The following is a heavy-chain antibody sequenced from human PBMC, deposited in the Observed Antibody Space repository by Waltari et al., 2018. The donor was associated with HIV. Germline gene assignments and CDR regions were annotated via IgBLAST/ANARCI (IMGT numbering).Heavy chain of an antibody. J-gene: IGHJ4*02. CDR3: ARATWAKTKAGWDRYFDK. CDR2: MYVSGNT. CDR1: GDSISSGSYY. D-gene: IGHD3-9*01. V-gene: IGHV4-61*02. Sequence: QVQLQESGPRLVNPSETLSLSCTVSGDSISSGSYYWSWIRQPAGEGLEWVGRMYVSGNTNYGPAFKSRVPMSVATSTNTFALRMTSVTASDTAIYYCARATWAKTKAGWDRYFDKWGPGILVTVSS.